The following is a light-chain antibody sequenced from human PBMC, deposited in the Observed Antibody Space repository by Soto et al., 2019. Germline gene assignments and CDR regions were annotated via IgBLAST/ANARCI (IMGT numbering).Light chain of an antibody. CDR1: QGLSSY. Sequence: AIRMTQSPSSFSASTGDRVTITCRASQGLSSYLAWYQQKPGKAPKLLIYGASTLDTGVPSRFSGSGSGTDFTLTISSLQSEDFATYYCQQYYGYPRTFGQGTKVDIK. V-gene: IGKV1-8*01. CDR2: GAS. J-gene: IGKJ1*01. CDR3: QQYYGYPRT.